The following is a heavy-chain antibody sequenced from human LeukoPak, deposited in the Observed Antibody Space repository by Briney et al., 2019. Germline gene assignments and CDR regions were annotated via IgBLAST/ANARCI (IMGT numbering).Heavy chain of an antibody. V-gene: IGHV1-18*01. CDR2: ISAYDGET. CDR1: GYTFSTYG. J-gene: IGHJ5*02. Sequence: RASVKVSCKGSGYTFSTYGISWVRQAPGQGLEWMGWISAYDGETNYAQKLQDRVSMTTDTSTSTVYMELRSLRSDDSAIYYCARDYHPSGTSFEDCFDPWGQGTLVTVSS. D-gene: IGHD3-10*01. CDR3: ARDYHPSGTSFEDCFDP.